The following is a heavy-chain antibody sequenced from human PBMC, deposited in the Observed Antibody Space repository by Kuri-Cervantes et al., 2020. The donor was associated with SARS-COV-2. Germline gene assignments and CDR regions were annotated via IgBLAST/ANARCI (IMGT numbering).Heavy chain of an antibody. CDR2: INHSGST. Sequence: SQTLSLTCAVSGDPMNNGAYSWSWIRQPPGKGLEWIGEINHSGSTNYNPSLKSRVTISVDTSKNQFSLKLSSVTAADTAVYYCAKGIVGATDSDYWGQGTLVTVSS. D-gene: IGHD1-26*01. CDR3: AKGIVGATDSDY. J-gene: IGHJ4*02. CDR1: GDPMNNGAYS. V-gene: IGHV4-30-2*01.